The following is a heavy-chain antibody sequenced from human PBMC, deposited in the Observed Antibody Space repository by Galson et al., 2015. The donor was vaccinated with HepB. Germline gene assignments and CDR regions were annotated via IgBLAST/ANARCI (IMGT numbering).Heavy chain of an antibody. D-gene: IGHD3-10*01. CDR2: INAGNGNT. Sequence: SVKVSCKASGYTFTRYAMHWVRQAPGQRLEWMGWINAGNGNTKYSQKFQGRVTITRDTSASTAYMELSSLRSEDTAVYYCARDRGVLGLWFGELYYWGQGTLVTVSS. CDR3: ARDRGVLGLWFGELYY. CDR1: GYTFTRYA. J-gene: IGHJ4*02. V-gene: IGHV1-3*01.